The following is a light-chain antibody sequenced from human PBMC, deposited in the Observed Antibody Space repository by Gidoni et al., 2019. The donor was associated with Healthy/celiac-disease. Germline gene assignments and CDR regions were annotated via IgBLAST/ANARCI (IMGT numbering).Light chain of an antibody. CDR2: DAS. CDR3: QQRSKWPPEVT. V-gene: IGKV3-11*01. J-gene: IGKJ4*01. Sequence: ELVLPQSPATMSLSPGERATLSCRASQSVSSYVAWYQQKPGQAPRRLIYDASNRATGIPARFSGSGSGTDFTLTISSLEPEDFAVYYCQQRSKWPPEVTFGGGTKVEIK. CDR1: QSVSSY.